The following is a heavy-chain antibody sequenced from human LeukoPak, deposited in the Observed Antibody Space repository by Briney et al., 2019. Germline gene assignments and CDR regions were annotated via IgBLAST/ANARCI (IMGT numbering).Heavy chain of an antibody. D-gene: IGHD6-19*01. CDR2: ISSSSSYI. Sequence: GGSLRLSCAASGFTFSSYSMNWVRQAPGKGLEWVSSISSSSSYIYYADSVKGRFTISRDNAKNSLYLQMNSLRAEDTAVYYCARDPTDEWLVRPFDYWGQGTLVTVSS. J-gene: IGHJ4*02. V-gene: IGHV3-21*01. CDR3: ARDPTDEWLVRPFDY. CDR1: GFTFSSYS.